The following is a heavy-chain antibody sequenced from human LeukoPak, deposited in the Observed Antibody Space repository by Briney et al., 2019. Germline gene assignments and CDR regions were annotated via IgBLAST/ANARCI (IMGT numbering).Heavy chain of an antibody. CDR1: GGSFSGYY. V-gene: IGHV4-34*01. D-gene: IGHD2-2*01. J-gene: IGHJ6*02. Sequence: SETLSLTCAVYGGSFSGYYWSWIRQPPGKGLEWIGEINHSGSTNYNPSLKSRVTISVDTSKNQFSLKLSSVTAADTAVYYCARGLWSCSSTSCYSVRDYYYYGMDVWGQGTTVTVSS. CDR3: ARGLWSCSSTSCYSVRDYYYYGMDV. CDR2: INHSGST.